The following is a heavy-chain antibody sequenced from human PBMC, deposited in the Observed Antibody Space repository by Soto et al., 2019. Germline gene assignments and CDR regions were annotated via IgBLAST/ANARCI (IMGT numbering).Heavy chain of an antibody. J-gene: IGHJ4*02. CDR3: ARDAGSSSYFDY. CDR2: ISSSGSTI. Sequence: GGSLRLSCAASGFTFSSYEMNWVRQAPGKGLEWVSYISSSGSTIYYADSVKGRFTISRDNAKNSLYLQMNSLRAEDTAVYYCARDAGSSSYFDYWGQGTLVTVSS. D-gene: IGHD2-2*01. CDR1: GFTFSSYE. V-gene: IGHV3-48*03.